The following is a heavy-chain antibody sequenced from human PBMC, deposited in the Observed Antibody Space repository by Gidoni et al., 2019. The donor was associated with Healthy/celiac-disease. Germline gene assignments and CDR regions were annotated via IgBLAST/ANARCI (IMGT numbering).Heavy chain of an antibody. CDR1: GGTFSSYT. CDR3: ARDLGATISSAPFDY. CDR2: IIPILGIA. J-gene: IGHJ4*02. Sequence: QVQLVQSGAEVKKLGSSVKVSCRASGGTFSSYTINWVRQAPGQGLEWMGRIIPILGIANYAQKFQGRVTITADKSTSTAYMELSSLRSEGTAVYFCARDLGATISSAPFDYWGQGTLVTVSS. D-gene: IGHD5-12*01. V-gene: IGHV1-69*08.